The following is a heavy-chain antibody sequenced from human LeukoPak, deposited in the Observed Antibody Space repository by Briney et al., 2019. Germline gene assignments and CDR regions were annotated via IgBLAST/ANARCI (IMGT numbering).Heavy chain of an antibody. J-gene: IGHJ6*03. CDR1: GFTFSSYS. V-gene: IGHV3-21*01. CDR2: ISSSSSYI. D-gene: IGHD2-2*01. CDR3: ARVLSKQLLPYCYYMDV. Sequence: GGSLRLSCAASGFTFSSYSMNWVRQAPGKGLEWVSSISSSSSYINYADSVKGRFTISRDNAKNSLYLQMNSLRAEDTAVYYCARVLSKQLLPYCYYMDVWGKGTTVTVSS.